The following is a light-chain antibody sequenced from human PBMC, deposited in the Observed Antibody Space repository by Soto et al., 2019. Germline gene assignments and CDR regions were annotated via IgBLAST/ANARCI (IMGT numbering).Light chain of an antibody. V-gene: IGKV4-1*01. J-gene: IGKJ1*01. CDR2: WAS. Sequence: EIVMTQSPDSLAVSLGERATINCKSSQSVLYSFNNKNYLGWYQQKAGQPPKLLIYWASTRESGVPDRFSGSGSGTDFTLTISSLQAEDVAIYYCQQYYSNPQTFGQGTKVEIK. CDR1: QSVLYSFNNKNY. CDR3: QQYYSNPQT.